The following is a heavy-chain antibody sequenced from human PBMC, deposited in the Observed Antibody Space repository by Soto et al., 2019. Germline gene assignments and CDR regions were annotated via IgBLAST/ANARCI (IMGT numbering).Heavy chain of an antibody. J-gene: IGHJ6*02. CDR2: INHSGST. D-gene: IGHD3-3*01. CDR1: GGSFSGYY. CDR3: ARGFFPLFWSGSNGYYYYGMDV. V-gene: IGHV4-34*01. Sequence: SETLSLTCAVYGGSFSGYYWSWIRQPPGKGLEWIGEINHSGSTNYNPSLKSRVTISVDTSKNQFSLKLSSVTAADTAVYYCARGFFPLFWSGSNGYYYYGMDVWGQGTTVNVSS.